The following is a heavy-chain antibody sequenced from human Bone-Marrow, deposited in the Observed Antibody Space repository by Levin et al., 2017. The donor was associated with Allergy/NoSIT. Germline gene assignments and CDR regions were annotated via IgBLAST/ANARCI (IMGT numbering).Heavy chain of an antibody. CDR2: ISGSGGST. Sequence: GESLKISCAASGFTFSSYAMSWVRQAPGKGLEWVSSISGSGGSTYYADSVKGRFPISRDNSKNTLYLQMNSLRAEDTAVYYCAKAWGDCCSSPRYYYYYMDVWGKGTTVTVSS. CDR1: GFTFSSYA. V-gene: IGHV3-23*01. D-gene: IGHD2-2*01. J-gene: IGHJ6*03. CDR3: AKAWGDCCSSPRYYYYYMDV.